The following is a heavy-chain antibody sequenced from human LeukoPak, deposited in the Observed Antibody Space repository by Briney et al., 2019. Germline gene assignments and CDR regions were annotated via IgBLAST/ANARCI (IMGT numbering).Heavy chain of an antibody. CDR2: IYYSGST. D-gene: IGHD4-11*01. CDR1: GGPISSYY. Sequence: SETLSLTCTVSGGPISSYYWSWLRQPPGKGLEWIGYIYYSGSTNYNPSLKSRVTISVDTSKNQFSLKLSPVTAADRAVYYCARSTVTTPGLLDYWGQGTLVTVSS. CDR3: ARSTVTTPGLLDY. J-gene: IGHJ4*02. V-gene: IGHV4-59*01.